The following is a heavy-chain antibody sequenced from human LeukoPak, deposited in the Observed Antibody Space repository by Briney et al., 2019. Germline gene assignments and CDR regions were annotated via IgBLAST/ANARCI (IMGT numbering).Heavy chain of an antibody. CDR1: GFTFNTFN. CDR2: ITSGGDYI. V-gene: IGHV3-21*01. CDR3: ARGHYDVLAASYKWTPDY. J-gene: IGHJ4*02. Sequence: GGSLRLSCAASGFTFNTFNMNWVRQAPGKGLEWVSSITSGGDYIYYADSVKGRFTTSRDNAKNPLSLQLNSLRVEDTAVDYCARGHYDVLAASYKWTPDYWGQGTLVTVSS. D-gene: IGHD3-9*01.